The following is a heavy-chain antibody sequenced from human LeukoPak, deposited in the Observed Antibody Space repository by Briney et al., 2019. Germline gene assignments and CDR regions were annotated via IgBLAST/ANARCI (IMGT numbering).Heavy chain of an antibody. Sequence: PGRSLRLSCAASGFTFSSYAMHWVRQAPGKGLEWVAVISYDGSNKYYADSVKGRFTISRDNSKNTLYLQMNSLRAEDTAVYYCARLYPSCSSTSCPGPGYFDYWGQGTLVTVSS. CDR2: ISYDGSNK. D-gene: IGHD2-2*01. J-gene: IGHJ4*02. CDR3: ARLYPSCSSTSCPGPGYFDY. CDR1: GFTFSSYA. V-gene: IGHV3-30-3*01.